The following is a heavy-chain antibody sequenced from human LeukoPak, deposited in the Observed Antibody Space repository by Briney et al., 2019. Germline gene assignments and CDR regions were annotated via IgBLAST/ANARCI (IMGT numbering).Heavy chain of an antibody. J-gene: IGHJ4*02. D-gene: IGHD3-9*01. CDR3: ASSEGDMTAFDY. CDR1: GYTFTSYD. Sequence: ASVKVSCKASGYTFTSYDINWVRQATGQGLEWMGWMNPNSGNAGYAQKFQGRVTMPRNTSISTAYMELSSLRSKDTAVYYCASSEGDMTAFDYWGQGTLVTVSS. CDR2: MNPNSGNA. V-gene: IGHV1-8*01.